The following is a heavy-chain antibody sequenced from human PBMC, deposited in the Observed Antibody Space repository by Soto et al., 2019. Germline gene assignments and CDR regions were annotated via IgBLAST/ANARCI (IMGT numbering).Heavy chain of an antibody. V-gene: IGHV1-2*02. D-gene: IGHD3-10*01. CDR2: MNPNNGDT. J-gene: IGHJ5*02. CDR1: GYRFNDFY. CDR3: ATALMRYSNWFHP. Sequence: ASVKVSCKTSGYRFNDFYMHWVRQAPGQGLEWLGWMNPNNGDTNYAQNFHGRVTLTGDTSINTTYMQLSSLASGDTAIYYCATALMRYSNWFHPWGPGTLVTVS.